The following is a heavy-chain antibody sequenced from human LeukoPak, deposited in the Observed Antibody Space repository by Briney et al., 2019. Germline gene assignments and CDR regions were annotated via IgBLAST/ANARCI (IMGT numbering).Heavy chain of an antibody. CDR3: ARVSINSNYYYYMDV. V-gene: IGHV4-30-2*01. CDR1: NGSINNGGYY. D-gene: IGHD2/OR15-2a*01. Sequence: PSETLSLTCSVSNGSINNGGYYWSWIRQPPGKGLEWIGYIYHSGSTYYNPSLKSRVTISVDRSKNQFSLKLSSVTAADTAVYYCARVSINSNYYYYMDVWGKGTTVTVSS. CDR2: IYHSGST. J-gene: IGHJ6*03.